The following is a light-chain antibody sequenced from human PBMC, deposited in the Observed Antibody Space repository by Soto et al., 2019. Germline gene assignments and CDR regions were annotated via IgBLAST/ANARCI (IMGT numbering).Light chain of an antibody. V-gene: IGLV3-25*03. CDR3: QSADSSGSYRV. Sequence: SYELTQPPSVSVSPGQTARIICSGDALAKQIAYWYQQKPGQAPLLVIYKDSERPSGIPERFSGSNSGTTVTLTISGVQADDEADYYCQSADSSGSYRVFGGGTKVTVL. CDR2: KDS. J-gene: IGLJ2*01. CDR1: ALAKQI.